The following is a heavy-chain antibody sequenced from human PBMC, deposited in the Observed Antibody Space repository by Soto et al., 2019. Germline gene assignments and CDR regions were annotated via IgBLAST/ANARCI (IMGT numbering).Heavy chain of an antibody. D-gene: IGHD3-16*01. Sequence: PGGSLRLSCAASGFTLSRHTMNWVRQAPGKGLEWVSFIGSRTSDIYYADSVKGRFTISRDNAKNSLYLDLTRLRAEDTAVYFCVRDYYDTSVYPNNFDMWGQGPTVTVSS. CDR1: GFTLSRHT. CDR2: IGSRTSDI. V-gene: IGHV3-21*01. CDR3: VRDYYDTSVYPNNFDM. J-gene: IGHJ3*02.